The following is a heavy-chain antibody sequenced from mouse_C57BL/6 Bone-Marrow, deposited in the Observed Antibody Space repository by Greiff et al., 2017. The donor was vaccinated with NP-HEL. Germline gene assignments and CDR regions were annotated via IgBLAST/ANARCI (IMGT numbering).Heavy chain of an antibody. CDR1: GFTFSSYG. V-gene: IGHV5-6*01. D-gene: IGHD3-3*01. CDR2: ISSGGSYT. J-gene: IGHJ3*01. Sequence: EVKLVESGGDLVKPGGSLKLSCAASGFTFSSYGMSWVRQTPDKRLEWVATISSGGSYTYYPDSVKGRFTISRDNATNTLYLQMSSLKSEDKAMYYCARHGAVLEESAGFAYWGQGTLVTVSA. CDR3: ARHGAVLEESAGFAY.